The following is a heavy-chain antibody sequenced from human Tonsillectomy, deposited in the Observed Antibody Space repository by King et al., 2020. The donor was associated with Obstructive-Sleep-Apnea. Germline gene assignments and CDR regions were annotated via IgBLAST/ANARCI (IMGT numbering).Heavy chain of an antibody. J-gene: IGHJ4*02. CDR2: ISYDGSNK. CDR3: ARDGEEIVGATGADY. V-gene: IGHV3-30*04. D-gene: IGHD1-26*01. Sequence: VQLVESGGGVVQPGRSLRLSCAASGFTFSSYAMHWVRQAPGKGLEWVAFISYDGSNKYYADSVKGRFTISRDNSKNTLYLQMNSLRAEDTAVYYGARDGEEIVGATGADYWGQGTLVTVSS. CDR1: GFTFSSYA.